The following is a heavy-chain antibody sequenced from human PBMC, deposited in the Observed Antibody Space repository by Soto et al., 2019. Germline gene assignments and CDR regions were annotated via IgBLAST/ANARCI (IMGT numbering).Heavy chain of an antibody. D-gene: IGHD5-12*01. CDR1: GGSFSGYY. CDR3: ARVDIVAHDLDWYFDL. Sequence: SETLSLTCAVYGGSFSGYYWSWIRQPPGKGLEWIGEINHSGSTNYNPSLKSRVTISVDTSKNQFSLKLSSVTAADTAVYYCARVDIVAHDLDWYFDLWGRGTLVTVSS. V-gene: IGHV4-34*01. J-gene: IGHJ2*01. CDR2: INHSGST.